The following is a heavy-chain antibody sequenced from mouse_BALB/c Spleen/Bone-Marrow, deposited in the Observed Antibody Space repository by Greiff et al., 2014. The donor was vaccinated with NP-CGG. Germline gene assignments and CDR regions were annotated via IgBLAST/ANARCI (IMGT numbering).Heavy chain of an antibody. Sequence: VQLQQSGAELARPGASVKLSCKASGYTFTSYWMQWVKQRPGQGLQWIGAIYPVDGDTRYTQKFRGKATLTADKSSNTAYMQLSSLTSEDSAVYFCASPYGNYDAMDYWGQGTSVTVSS. D-gene: IGHD2-1*01. CDR3: ASPYGNYDAMDY. J-gene: IGHJ4*01. CDR1: GYTFTSYW. CDR2: IYPVDGDT. V-gene: IGHV1-87*01.